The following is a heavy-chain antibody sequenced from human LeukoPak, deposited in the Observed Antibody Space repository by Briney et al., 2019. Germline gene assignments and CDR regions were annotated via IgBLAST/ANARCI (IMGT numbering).Heavy chain of an antibody. Sequence: GGSLRLSCAASGFTFSSYSMNWVRQAPGKGLEWVSSISSSSSYIYYADSVKGRFTISRDNAKNSLYLQMNSLRAEDTAVYYCARDGNTAMVNGFDYWGQGTLVTVSS. D-gene: IGHD5-18*01. V-gene: IGHV3-21*01. CDR2: ISSSSSYI. CDR3: ARDGNTAMVNGFDY. J-gene: IGHJ4*02. CDR1: GFTFSSYS.